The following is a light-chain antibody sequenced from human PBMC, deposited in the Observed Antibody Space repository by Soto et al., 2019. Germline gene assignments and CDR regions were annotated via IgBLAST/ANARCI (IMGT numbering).Light chain of an antibody. CDR2: EVS. V-gene: IGLV2-8*01. Sequence: QSVLTQPPSASGSPGQSVTISCTGTSSDVGAYNYVSWYQQLPGKAPKLIIYEVSKRPSGVPDRFSGSKSGNTASLTASGLQAEDEADYYCTSYAGNYSFLYVFGTGTKVTVL. J-gene: IGLJ1*01. CDR1: SSDVGAYNY. CDR3: TSYAGNYSFLYV.